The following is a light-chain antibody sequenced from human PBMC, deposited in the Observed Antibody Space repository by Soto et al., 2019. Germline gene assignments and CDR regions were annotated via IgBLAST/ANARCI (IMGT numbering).Light chain of an antibody. V-gene: IGKV3-15*01. CDR1: QSVGRN. Sequence: EIVMTQSPATLSVSPGERGTLSCRASQSVGRNLAWYQQKPGQPPRLVMSGASTRATGIPARFSGSGSATDFPLTIGSLQSEACAVYYCQLYNDWPRTFGQGTQVEIK. CDR2: GAS. J-gene: IGKJ1*01. CDR3: QLYNDWPRT.